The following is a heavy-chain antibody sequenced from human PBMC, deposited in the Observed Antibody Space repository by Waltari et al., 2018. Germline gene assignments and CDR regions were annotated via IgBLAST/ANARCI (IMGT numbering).Heavy chain of an antibody. Sequence: QLQLQESGPGLVKPSETLSLTCPVSGGSISRSSYYWGWLRPPPGKGLEWIGSIYYSGSTYYNPSLKSRVTISVDTSKNQFSLKLSSVTAADTAVYYCARQTQLWLLYWYFDLWGRGTLVTVSS. V-gene: IGHV4-39*07. D-gene: IGHD5-18*01. CDR2: IYYSGST. CDR1: GGSISRSSYY. J-gene: IGHJ2*01. CDR3: ARQTQLWLLYWYFDL.